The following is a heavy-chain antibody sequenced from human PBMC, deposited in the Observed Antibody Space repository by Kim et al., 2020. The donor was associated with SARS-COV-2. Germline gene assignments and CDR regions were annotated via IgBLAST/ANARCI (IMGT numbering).Heavy chain of an antibody. CDR2: IWYDGSHP. D-gene: IGHD2-15*01. J-gene: IGHJ5*02. Sequence: GGSLRLSCAASGFSFKDYAMHWVRQAPGKGLEWVALIWYDGSHPAYADSVKGRFTISRDNSRNKLYLEMQSLRVDDTAIYYCGSEGFGYGGSRGWIAPWGQGTLVSVSS. V-gene: IGHV3-33*03. CDR1: GFSFKDYA. CDR3: GSEGFGYGGSRGWIAP.